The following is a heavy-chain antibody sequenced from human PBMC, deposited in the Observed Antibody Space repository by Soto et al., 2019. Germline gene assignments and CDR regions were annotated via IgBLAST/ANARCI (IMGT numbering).Heavy chain of an antibody. V-gene: IGHV4-59*01. Sequence: SETLSLTCTVSGGSISSYYWSWIRQPPGKGLEWIGYIYYSGSTNYNPSLKSRVTISVDTSKNQFSLKLSSVTAADTAVYYCARAGVLWFGELWARENWFDPWGQGTLVTVSS. D-gene: IGHD3-10*01. J-gene: IGHJ5*02. CDR1: GGSISSYY. CDR2: IYYSGST. CDR3: ARAGVLWFGELWARENWFDP.